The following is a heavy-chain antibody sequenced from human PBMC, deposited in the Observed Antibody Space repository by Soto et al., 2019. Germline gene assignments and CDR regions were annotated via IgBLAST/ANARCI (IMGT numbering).Heavy chain of an antibody. CDR2: ISSSSSTI. V-gene: IGHV3-48*02. D-gene: IGHD1-1*01. Sequence: GGSLRLSCAASGFTFSSYSVDWARQAPGNGLEWVSYISSSSSTIYYADSVKGRFTISRDNAKNSLYLQMNSLRDEDTAVYYCARVDRNGNDLFFDYWGQAPLVTVSS. CDR1: GFTFSSYS. J-gene: IGHJ4*02. CDR3: ARVDRNGNDLFFDY.